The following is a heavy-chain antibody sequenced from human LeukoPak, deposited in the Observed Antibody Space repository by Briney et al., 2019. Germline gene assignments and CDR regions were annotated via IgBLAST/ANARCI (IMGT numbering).Heavy chain of an antibody. CDR3: ARYCRSTTCYPPYYGMDV. CDR2: ITGSGDST. Sequence: GGSLRLSCAASRFTFSDYGMSWVRQAPGKGLEWVSAITGSGDSTYYADSVKGRFTISRDNSKNTLYLQMNSLRAEDTAVYYCARYCRSTTCYPPYYGMDVWGQGTTVTVSS. V-gene: IGHV3-23*01. CDR1: RFTFSDYG. D-gene: IGHD2-2*01. J-gene: IGHJ6*02.